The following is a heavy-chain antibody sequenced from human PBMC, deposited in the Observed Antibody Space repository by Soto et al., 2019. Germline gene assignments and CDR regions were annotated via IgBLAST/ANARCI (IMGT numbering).Heavy chain of an antibody. CDR2: MNPNSGNT. D-gene: IGHD6-19*01. V-gene: IGHV1-8*01. J-gene: IGHJ3*02. Sequence: ASVKVSCKASGYTFTSYDINWVRQATGQGLEWMGWMNPNSGNTGYAQKFQGRVTMTRDTSMSTAYMELRSLRSEDTAVYYCAREHIAVAGTYPDIWGQGTMVTVSS. CDR3: AREHIAVAGTYPDI. CDR1: GYTFTSYD.